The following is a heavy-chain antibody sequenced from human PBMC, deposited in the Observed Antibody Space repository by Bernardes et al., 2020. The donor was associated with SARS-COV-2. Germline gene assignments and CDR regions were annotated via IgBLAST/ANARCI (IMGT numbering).Heavy chain of an antibody. Sequence: SETLSLTCTVSNGSLSNNYWSWIRQPPGKGLEWIGYVYYTGDTNYNPSLESRVVISLDTSQNQVSLKLTSVTAEDTAVYYCARFPALRANWGQGTLVTVSS. CDR2: VYYTGDT. D-gene: IGHD3-16*01. J-gene: IGHJ4*02. CDR1: NGSLSNNY. V-gene: IGHV4-59*01. CDR3: ARFPALRAN.